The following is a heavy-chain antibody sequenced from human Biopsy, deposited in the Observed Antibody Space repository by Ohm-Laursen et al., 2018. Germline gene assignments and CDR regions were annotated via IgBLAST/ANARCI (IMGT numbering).Heavy chain of an antibody. V-gene: IGHV4-59*01. CDR3: ARATNNTGWPYYYFYGMDV. CDR1: GGSISSDY. J-gene: IGHJ6*02. D-gene: IGHD6-19*01. CDR2: IYYSGST. Sequence: TLSLTWTVPGGSISSDYWSWIRQTPGKGLVWIGYIYYSGSTNYNPSLKSRVTISVDTSKNQFSLRLNSVTAADTAVYYCARATNNTGWPYYYFYGMDVWGQGTTVTVSS.